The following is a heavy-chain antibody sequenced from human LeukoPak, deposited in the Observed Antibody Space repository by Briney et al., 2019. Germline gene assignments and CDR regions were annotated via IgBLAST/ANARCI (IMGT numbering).Heavy chain of an antibody. D-gene: IGHD1-26*01. V-gene: IGHV3-11*03. CDR1: GFSFSDYY. CDR3: VRHPDGSLSLDY. J-gene: IGHJ4*02. Sequence: GGSLRLSCVASGFSFSDYYMSWIRQAPGKGLEWVSYISSSGSHTNYADSVTGRFTISRNNAKKSLHLQMNSLRAEDTAVYYCVRHPDGSLSLDYWGQGTLVTVSS. CDR2: ISSSGSHT.